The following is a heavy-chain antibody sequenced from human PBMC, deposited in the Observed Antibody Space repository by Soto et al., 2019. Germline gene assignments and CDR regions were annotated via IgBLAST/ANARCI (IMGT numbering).Heavy chain of an antibody. V-gene: IGHV4-34*01. CDR2: INHSGST. D-gene: IGHD6-19*01. CDR1: GGSFSGYY. CDR3: ARGSLAVAAPGWFDP. Sequence: SETLSLTCAVDGGSFSGYYWSWIRPPTGKGLEWIGEINHSGSTNYNPSLKSRVTISVDTSKNQFSLKLSSVTAADTAVYYCARGSLAVAAPGWFDPWGQGTLVTVSS. J-gene: IGHJ5*02.